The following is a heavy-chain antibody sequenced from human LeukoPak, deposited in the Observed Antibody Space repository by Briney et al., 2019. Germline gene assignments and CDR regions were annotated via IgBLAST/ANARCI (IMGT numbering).Heavy chain of an antibody. V-gene: IGHV4-59*01. CDR3: ARVGQWLARDAFDI. CDR1: GGSISSYY. Sequence: SETLSLTCTVSGGSISSYYWSWIRQPPGKGLEWIGYIYYSGSTNYNPSLKSRVTISVDTSKNQFSLKLSSVTAADTAVYYCARVGQWLARDAFDIWGQGTMVTVSS. D-gene: IGHD6-19*01. J-gene: IGHJ3*02. CDR2: IYYSGST.